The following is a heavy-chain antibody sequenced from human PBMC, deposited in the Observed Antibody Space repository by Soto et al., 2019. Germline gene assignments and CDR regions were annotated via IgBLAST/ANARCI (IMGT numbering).Heavy chain of an antibody. Sequence: QVQVQESGPGLVKPSGTLSLTCAVSGGSLGRRDWWSWVRQPQGKGLEWIGQIYLNGGSTYDPSLKTRVAISVDMSKNLLSLELRSVTTADTAVYYCVKNGEYSLHYWGQGALVTVSS. J-gene: IGHJ4*02. V-gene: IGHV4-4*02. D-gene: IGHD4-17*01. CDR1: GGSLGRRDW. CDR2: IYLNGGS. CDR3: VKNGEYSLHY.